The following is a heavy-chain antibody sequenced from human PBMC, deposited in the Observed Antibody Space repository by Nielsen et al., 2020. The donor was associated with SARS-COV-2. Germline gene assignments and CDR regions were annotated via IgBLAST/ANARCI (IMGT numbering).Heavy chain of an antibody. V-gene: IGHV3-23*01. CDR3: ARRRLAAAGTWDFDY. CDR1: GFTFSDYA. Sequence: GGSLRLSCAASGFTFSDYAMAWVRQAPGKGLEWVSVIKTNGGITYYADSVKGRVTISRDNDRNSVTLQMNSLRAEDTAVYYCARRRLAAAGTWDFDYWGQGTLVTVSA. CDR2: IKTNGGIT. J-gene: IGHJ4*02. D-gene: IGHD6-13*01.